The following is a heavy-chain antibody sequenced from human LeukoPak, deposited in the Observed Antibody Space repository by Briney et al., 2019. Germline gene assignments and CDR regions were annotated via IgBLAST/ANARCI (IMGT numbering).Heavy chain of an antibody. V-gene: IGHV4-59*01. J-gene: IGHJ4*02. CDR3: ARGGYYYDSSGSFDY. D-gene: IGHD3-22*01. Sequence: PSETLSLTCTVSGGSISSYYWSWIRQPPGKGLEWIGYIYYSGSTNYNPSLKSRVTISVDTSKNQFSLMLSSVTAADTAVYYCARGGYYYDSSGSFDYWGQGTLVTVSS. CDR1: GGSISSYY. CDR2: IYYSGST.